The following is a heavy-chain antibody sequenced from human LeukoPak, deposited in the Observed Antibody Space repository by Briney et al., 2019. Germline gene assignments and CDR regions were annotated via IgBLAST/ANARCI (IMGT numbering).Heavy chain of an antibody. J-gene: IGHJ5*02. CDR3: ATVWSVPAATYWFDP. V-gene: IGHV1-24*01. Sequence: ASVKVSCKVSGYTLTELSMHWVRQASGKGLEWMGGFDPEDGETIYAQKFQGRVTMTEDTSTDTAYMELSSLRSEDTAVYYCATVWSVPAATYWFDPWGQGTLVTVSS. D-gene: IGHD2-2*01. CDR2: FDPEDGET. CDR1: GYTLTELS.